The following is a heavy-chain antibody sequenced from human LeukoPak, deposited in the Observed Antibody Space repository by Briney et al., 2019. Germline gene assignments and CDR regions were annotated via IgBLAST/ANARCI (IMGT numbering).Heavy chain of an antibody. CDR1: GFTFSIHG. J-gene: IGHJ6*02. CDR2: IINSGGTV. V-gene: IGHV3-48*02. Sequence: GGSLRLSCAASGFTFSIHGMNWVRQAPGKGLEWGSYIINSGGTVYYTDSVQGRFTISRDNARNSLFLQMNSLRDEDTAVYYCARVGRGVYGMDVWGQGTTVTVSS. D-gene: IGHD3-10*01. CDR3: ARVGRGVYGMDV.